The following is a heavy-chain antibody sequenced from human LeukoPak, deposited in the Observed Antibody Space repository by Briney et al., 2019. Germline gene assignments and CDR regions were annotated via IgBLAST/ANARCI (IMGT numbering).Heavy chain of an antibody. Sequence: PSETLSLTCTVSGGSISSYYWSWIRQPPGKGLEWIGYIYYSGSTNYNPSLKSRVTISVDTSKNQFSLKLSSVTAADTAVYYCARAVGDTARDFDYWGQGTLVTVSS. CDR1: GGSISSYY. V-gene: IGHV4-59*01. J-gene: IGHJ4*02. CDR2: IYYSGST. CDR3: ARAVGDTARDFDY. D-gene: IGHD5-18*01.